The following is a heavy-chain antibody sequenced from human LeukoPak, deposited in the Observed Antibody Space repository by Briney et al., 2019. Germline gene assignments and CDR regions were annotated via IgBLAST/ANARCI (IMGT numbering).Heavy chain of an antibody. CDR3: ARGSGTNYFDY. D-gene: IGHD5-12*01. CDR2: IYSGGTT. CDR1: GFTASSNY. J-gene: IGHJ4*02. V-gene: IGHV3-53*01. Sequence: GGSLRLSCAASGFTASSNYMNWVRQAPGKGLEWVSVIYSGGTTYYTDSVKGRFIISRDNSKNTPYLQMNSLRVEDTAVYYCARGSGTNYFDYWGQGTLVTVSS.